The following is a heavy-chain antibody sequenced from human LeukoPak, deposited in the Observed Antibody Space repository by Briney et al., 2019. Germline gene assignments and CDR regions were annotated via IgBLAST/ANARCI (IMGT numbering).Heavy chain of an antibody. Sequence: SETLSLTCAVYGGSFSGYYWSWIRQPPGKGLEWIGEINHSGSTNYNPSLKSRVTISVDTSKNQFSLKLSSVTAADTAVYYCATIAARPGWFDPWGQGTLVTVSS. D-gene: IGHD6-6*01. CDR1: GGSFSGYY. CDR3: ATIAARPGWFDP. V-gene: IGHV4-34*01. J-gene: IGHJ5*02. CDR2: INHSGST.